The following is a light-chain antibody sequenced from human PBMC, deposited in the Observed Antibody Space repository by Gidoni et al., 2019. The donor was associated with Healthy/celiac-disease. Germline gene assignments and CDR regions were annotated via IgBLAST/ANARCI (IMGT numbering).Light chain of an antibody. V-gene: IGKV3-15*01. Sequence: VLTQSPATLSVCPGESATLSYRARQSVSSNLAWYQQKPGQPPRLLIYGASTRATGSPARFSGSGSGTEFTLTISSLQSEDFAVYYCQQYNNWPPEMYTFGQGTKLEIK. CDR1: QSVSSN. CDR2: GAS. CDR3: QQYNNWPPEMYT. J-gene: IGKJ2*01.